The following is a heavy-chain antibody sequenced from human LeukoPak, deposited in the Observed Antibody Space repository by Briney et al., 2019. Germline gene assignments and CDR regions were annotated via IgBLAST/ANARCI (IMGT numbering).Heavy chain of an antibody. V-gene: IGHV4-59*01. CDR2: IYYSGST. Sequence: NPSETLSLTCNVSGGSISNNYWSWFRQPPGKGLEWIGYIYYSGSTNYNPSLKSRVTISVDTSKSQFSLKLSSVTAADTAVYYCASHKGFWGQGTLVTVSS. CDR1: GGSISNNY. J-gene: IGHJ4*02. CDR3: ASHKGF.